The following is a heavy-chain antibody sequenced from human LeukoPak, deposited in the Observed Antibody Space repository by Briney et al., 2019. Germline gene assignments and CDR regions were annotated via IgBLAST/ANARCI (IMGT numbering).Heavy chain of an antibody. D-gene: IGHD2-2*01. V-gene: IGHV3-23*01. CDR3: AKPPYCSSTSCGDY. CDR1: GFTFSSYG. CDR2: ISGSGGST. J-gene: IGHJ4*02. Sequence: RAGGSLRLSCAASGFTFSSYGMIWVRRAPGKGLEWVSGISGSGGSTYLADSVKGRFTISRDNSKNTLYLQMNSLRAEDTAVYYCAKPPYCSSTSCGDYWGQGTLVTVSS.